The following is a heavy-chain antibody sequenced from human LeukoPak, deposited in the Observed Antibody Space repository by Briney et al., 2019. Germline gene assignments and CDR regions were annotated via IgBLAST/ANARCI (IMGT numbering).Heavy chain of an antibody. Sequence: GGSLRLSCAASGFTFSSYGMSWVRQAPGKGLEWVSAISGSGGSTYYADSVKGRFTISRDNSKNTLYLQMNSLRAEDTAVYYCAKVGTISWYMDYWGQGILVTVSS. CDR3: AKVGTISWYMDY. CDR2: ISGSGGST. D-gene: IGHD6-13*01. CDR1: GFTFSSYG. V-gene: IGHV3-23*01. J-gene: IGHJ4*02.